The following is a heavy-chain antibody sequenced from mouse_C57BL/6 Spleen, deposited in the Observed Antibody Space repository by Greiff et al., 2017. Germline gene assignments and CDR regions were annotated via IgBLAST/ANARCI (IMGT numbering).Heavy chain of an antibody. V-gene: IGHV1-64*01. CDR3: AIRSITTEAMDY. Sequence: VQLQQPGAELVKPGASVKLSCKASGYTFTSYWMHWVKQRPGQGLEWIGMIHPNSGSTNYNEKFKSKATLTVDKSSSTAYMQLSSLTSEDSAVYYCAIRSITTEAMDYWGQGTSVTVSS. CDR2: IHPNSGST. J-gene: IGHJ4*01. D-gene: IGHD1-1*01. CDR1: GYTFTSYW.